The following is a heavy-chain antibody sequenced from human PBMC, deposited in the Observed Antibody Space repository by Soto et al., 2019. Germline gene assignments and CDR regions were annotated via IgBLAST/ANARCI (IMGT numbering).Heavy chain of an antibody. CDR2: IYKSTTT. CDR1: GDSISTVDYF. J-gene: IGHJ4*02. V-gene: IGHV4-30-4*01. CDR3: GKVLVGATGHTDSDS. D-gene: IGHD2-15*01. Sequence: TLSLTCSVSGDSISTVDYFWAWIRQPPGQALEYIGYIYKSTTTYYNPSFESRVAISLDTSKNQFSLKLTSVTAADTALYYCGKVLVGATGHTDSDSWGPGTLVTVSS.